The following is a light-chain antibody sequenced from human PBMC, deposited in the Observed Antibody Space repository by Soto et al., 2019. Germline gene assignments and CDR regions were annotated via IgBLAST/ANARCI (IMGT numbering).Light chain of an antibody. CDR1: SSGVGGYNY. J-gene: IGLJ2*01. CDR3: SSYTSSNSPVV. CDR2: DVS. Sequence: QSALTQPASVSGSPGQSITISCTGTSSGVGGYNYVSWYQQHPGKAPKLMIYDVSYRPSGVSNRFSGSKSGNTATLTISGLKAEDEADYYCSSYTSSNSPVVFGGGTKVTVL. V-gene: IGLV2-14*03.